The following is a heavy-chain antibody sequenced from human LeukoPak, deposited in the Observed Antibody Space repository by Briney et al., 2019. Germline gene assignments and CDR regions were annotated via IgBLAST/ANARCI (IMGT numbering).Heavy chain of an antibody. CDR1: GGSFTSGSSY. J-gene: IGHJ5*02. CDR3: ARGGTRYYYDSSGYYKSNWFDP. Sequence: PSETLSLTCTVSGGSFTSGSSYWTWIRQPQGKGLEWFGYIYYSGSTNYNPSLKSRVTISVDTSKNQFSLKLSSVAAADTAVYYCARGGTRYYYDSSGYYKSNWFDPWGQGTLVTVSS. D-gene: IGHD3-22*01. CDR2: IYYSGST. V-gene: IGHV4-61*01.